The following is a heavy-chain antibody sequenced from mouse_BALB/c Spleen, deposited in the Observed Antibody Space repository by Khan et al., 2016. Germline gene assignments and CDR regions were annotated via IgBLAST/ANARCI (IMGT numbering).Heavy chain of an antibody. CDR2: ISTYYGNT. CDR3: ERRDRYDDYCAMDY. V-gene: IGHV1S137*01. J-gene: IGHJ4*01. D-gene: IGHD2-14*01. Sequence: QVQLQQSGPELVRPGVSVKISCKGSGYTFTDYAMHWVKQSHAKSLEWIGVISTYYGNTNYNQKFKGKATMTVDKSSSTAYMELARLTSEDSAIXYCERRDRYDDYCAMDYWGQGTSVTVSS. CDR1: GYTFTDYA.